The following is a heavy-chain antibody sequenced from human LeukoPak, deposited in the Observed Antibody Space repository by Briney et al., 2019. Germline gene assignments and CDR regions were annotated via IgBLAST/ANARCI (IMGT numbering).Heavy chain of an antibody. Sequence: GGSLRLSCAASGFTFSSYSMNWVRQAPGKGLEWVSYISSSSSTIYYADSVKGRFTISRDNSKNTLYLQMNSLRAEDTAVYYCAKSSTGYSTGQFDSWGQGTLVTVSS. CDR2: ISSSSSTI. CDR1: GFTFSSYS. CDR3: AKSSTGYSTGQFDS. V-gene: IGHV3-48*01. D-gene: IGHD4-11*01. J-gene: IGHJ4*02.